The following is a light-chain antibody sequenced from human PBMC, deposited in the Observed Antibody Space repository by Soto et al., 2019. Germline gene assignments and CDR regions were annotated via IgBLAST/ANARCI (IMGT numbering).Light chain of an antibody. CDR1: QSVTSK. J-gene: IGKJ3*01. CDR2: GAS. V-gene: IGKV3-15*01. Sequence: EIVMTQSPVTLSVSPGERATRSCRASQSVTSKLAWYQQKPGQAPRLLIYGASARATGVPARFSGSGSGTEFTLTITNLQSEDFAVYYCQQYDNWPPFTFGPGTRVDIQ. CDR3: QQYDNWPPFT.